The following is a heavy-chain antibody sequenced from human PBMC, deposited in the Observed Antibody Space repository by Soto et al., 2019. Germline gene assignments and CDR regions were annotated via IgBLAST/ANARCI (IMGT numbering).Heavy chain of an antibody. D-gene: IGHD3-10*01. CDR2: ISRDGDKT. CDR1: GFSFGSCA. J-gene: IGHJ4*02. V-gene: IGHV3-23*01. Sequence: EVQLLESGGGLVQPGGSLGLSCAASGFSFGSCAMSWIRQAPGKGLEWVSTISRDGDKTYYADAVKGRFTISRDNSKNTLYLHLNSLRDEDTAVYYCGEDPHHHGGHWGQGTLVTVAS. CDR3: GEDPHHHGGH.